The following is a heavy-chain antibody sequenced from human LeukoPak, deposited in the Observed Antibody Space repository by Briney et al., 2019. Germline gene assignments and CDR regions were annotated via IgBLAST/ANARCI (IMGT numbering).Heavy chain of an antibody. Sequence: QPGGSLRLSCAASGFTFSSYAMHWVRQAPGKGLEWVAVISYDGSNKYYADSVKGRFTISRDNSKNTLYLQMNSLRAEDTAVYYCAREIMVRGVITPFDYWGQGTLVTVSS. CDR2: ISYDGSNK. CDR1: GFTFSSYA. V-gene: IGHV3-30*04. D-gene: IGHD3-10*01. J-gene: IGHJ4*02. CDR3: AREIMVRGVITPFDY.